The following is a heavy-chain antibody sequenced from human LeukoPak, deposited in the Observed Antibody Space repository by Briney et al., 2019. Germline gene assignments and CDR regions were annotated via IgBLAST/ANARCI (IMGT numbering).Heavy chain of an antibody. Sequence: GGSLRLSCAASGFTFSSYAMSWVRQAPGKGLEWVSAISGSGGSTYYADSVKGRFTISRDNSKNTLYLQMNSLRAEDTAVYYCAKGGVVVTANRYFQHWGQGTLVTVSS. V-gene: IGHV3-23*01. J-gene: IGHJ1*01. CDR1: GFTFSSYA. CDR2: ISGSGGST. CDR3: AKGGVVVTANRYFQH. D-gene: IGHD2-21*02.